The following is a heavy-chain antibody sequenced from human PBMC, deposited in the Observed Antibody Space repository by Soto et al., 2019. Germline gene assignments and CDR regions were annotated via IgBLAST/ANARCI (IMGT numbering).Heavy chain of an antibody. CDR1: GGSISSSSYY. CDR2: IYYSGST. Sequence: QLQLQESGPGLVKPSETLSLTCTVSGGSISSSSYYWGWIRQPPGKGLEWIGSIYYSGSTYYNPSLKIRVTISVDTSKNQFSLKLSSVTAADTAVYYCATIAAAASLDYWGQGTLVTVSS. J-gene: IGHJ4*02. D-gene: IGHD6-13*01. V-gene: IGHV4-39*01. CDR3: ATIAAAASLDY.